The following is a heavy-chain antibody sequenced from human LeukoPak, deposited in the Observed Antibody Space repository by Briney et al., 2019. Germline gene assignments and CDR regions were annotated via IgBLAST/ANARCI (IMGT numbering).Heavy chain of an antibody. V-gene: IGHV4-34*01. CDR1: GGSFSGYY. D-gene: IGHD2-15*01. J-gene: IGHJ5*02. CDR2: INHSGST. CDR3: ARAVVVVAANVDNWFDP. Sequence: KPSETLSLTCAVYGGSFSGYYWSWIRQPPGKGLEWIGEINHSGSTNYNPSLKSRVTISVDTSKNQFSLKLSSVTAADTAVYYCARAVVVVAANVDNWFDPWGQGTLVTVSS.